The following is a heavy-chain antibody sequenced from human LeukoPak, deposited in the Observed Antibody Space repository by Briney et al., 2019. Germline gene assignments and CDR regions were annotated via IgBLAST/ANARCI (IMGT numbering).Heavy chain of an antibody. CDR3: AVGIVVVIASDY. J-gene: IGHJ4*02. CDR2: INPNSGGT. Sequence: ASVKVSCKASGYTFTGYYMHWVRQAPGQGLEWMGWINPNSGGTNYAQKFQGRVTMTRDTSTSTAYMELSRLRSDDTAVYYCAVGIVVVIASDYWGQGTLVTVSS. CDR1: GYTFTGYY. D-gene: IGHD2-21*01. V-gene: IGHV1-2*02.